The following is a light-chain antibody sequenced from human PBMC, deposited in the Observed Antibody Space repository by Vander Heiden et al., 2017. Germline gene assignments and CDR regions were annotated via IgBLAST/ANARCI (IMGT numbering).Light chain of an antibody. CDR2: GAS. CDR3: LQDYSYPRT. CDR1: QGIRND. J-gene: IGKJ1*01. Sequence: AVLMIQSPSSLSASVGDRVTISCRASQGIRNDLGWYQQKPGQAPKVLIYGASTLHSGVPSRFGGSGSGTDFVLTISGLQPEDSATYFCLQDYSYPRTFGQGTKVEIK. V-gene: IGKV1-6*01.